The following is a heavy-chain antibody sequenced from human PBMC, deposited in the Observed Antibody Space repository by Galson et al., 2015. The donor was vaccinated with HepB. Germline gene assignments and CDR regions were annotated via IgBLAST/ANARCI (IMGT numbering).Heavy chain of an antibody. CDR1: GFTFSSYG. CDR2: IRYDGSNK. D-gene: IGHD6-19*01. J-gene: IGHJ4*02. Sequence: SLRLSCAASGFTFSSYGMHWVRQAPGKGLEWVAFIRYDGSNKYYADSVKGRFTISRDNSKNTLYLQMNSLRAEDTAVYYCATQLSGWYYFDYWGQGTLVTVSS. V-gene: IGHV3-30*02. CDR3: ATQLSGWYYFDY.